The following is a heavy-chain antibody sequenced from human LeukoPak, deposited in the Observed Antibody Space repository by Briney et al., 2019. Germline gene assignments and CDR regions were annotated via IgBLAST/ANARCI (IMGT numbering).Heavy chain of an antibody. CDR1: GFTFSSYS. CDR3: ARDMGYSGSYYFDY. V-gene: IGHV3-21*01. CDR2: ISSSSYI. D-gene: IGHD1-26*01. J-gene: IGHJ4*02. Sequence: PGGSLRLSCAASGFTFSSYSMNWVRQAPGKGLEWVSSISSSSYIYYADSVKGRFTISRDNAKNSLYLQMNSLRAEDTAVYYCARDMGYSGSYYFDYWGQGTLVTVSS.